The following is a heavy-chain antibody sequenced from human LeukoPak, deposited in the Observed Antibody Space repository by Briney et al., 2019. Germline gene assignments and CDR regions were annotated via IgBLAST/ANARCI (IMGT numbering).Heavy chain of an antibody. CDR3: ARALYSSSLRFYYYMDV. CDR2: MNPRSGNT. J-gene: IGHJ6*03. CDR1: GYTFTSYD. D-gene: IGHD6-6*01. Sequence: ASVKVSCKASGYTFTSYDINWVRQATGQGLEWMGWMNPRSGNTGYAQKLQGRITMTRNTAINTAYMELSRLRTEDTAVYYCARALYSSSLRFYYYMDVWGKGTTVTVSS. V-gene: IGHV1-8*01.